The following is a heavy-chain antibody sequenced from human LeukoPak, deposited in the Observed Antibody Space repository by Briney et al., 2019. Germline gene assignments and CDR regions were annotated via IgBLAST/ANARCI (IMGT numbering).Heavy chain of an antibody. J-gene: IGHJ4*02. CDR3: ARVREARFDY. D-gene: IGHD1-26*01. CDR2: ISYDGSNK. Sequence: GGSLRLSCAASGFTFSSYAMHWVRQAPGKGLEWVAVISYDGSNKYYADSVKGRFTLSRDNSKNTLYLQMNSLRAEDTAVYYCARVREARFDYWGQGTLVTVSS. CDR1: GFTFSSYA. V-gene: IGHV3-30*04.